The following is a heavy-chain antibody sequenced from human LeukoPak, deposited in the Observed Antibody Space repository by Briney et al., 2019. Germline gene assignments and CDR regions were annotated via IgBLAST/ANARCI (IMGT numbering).Heavy chain of an antibody. D-gene: IGHD1-26*01. J-gene: IGHJ3*02. Sequence: SETLSLTCTVSGGSISSGSYYWRWIRQPPGKGLEWIVYIYYSDITSYNPSLKSRVTISVDMSKNQFSLNLSSVTAADTAVYYCARVLGPMYHDAFDIWGLGTMVTVSS. CDR3: ARVLGPMYHDAFDI. V-gene: IGHV4-61*01. CDR1: GGSISSGSYY. CDR2: IYYSDIT.